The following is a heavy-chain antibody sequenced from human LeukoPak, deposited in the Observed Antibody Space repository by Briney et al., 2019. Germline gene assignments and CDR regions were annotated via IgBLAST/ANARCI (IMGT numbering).Heavy chain of an antibody. J-gene: IGHJ4*02. CDR2: INPNSGGT. V-gene: IGHV1-2*02. CDR3: ARPGGYGSGSYYDFDY. Sequence: ASVKVSCKASGCTFTGYYMHWVRRAPGQGLEWMGWINPNSGGTNYAQKFQGRVTMTRDTSISTAYMELSRLRSDDTAVYYCARPGGYGSGSYYDFDYWGQGTLVTVSS. D-gene: IGHD3-10*01. CDR1: GCTFTGYY.